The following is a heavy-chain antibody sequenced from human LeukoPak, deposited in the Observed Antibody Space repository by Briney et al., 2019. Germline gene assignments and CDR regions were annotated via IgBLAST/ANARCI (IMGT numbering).Heavy chain of an antibody. Sequence: GGSLRLSCAASGFTFDDYAMHWVRQAPGKGLEWVSGISWNSGSIGYADSVKGRLTISRDNAKNSLYLQMNSLRAEDTALYYCAKSVEAAVAGAIDYWGQGTLVTVSS. CDR1: GFTFDDYA. J-gene: IGHJ4*02. D-gene: IGHD6-19*01. CDR2: ISWNSGSI. CDR3: AKSVEAAVAGAIDY. V-gene: IGHV3-9*01.